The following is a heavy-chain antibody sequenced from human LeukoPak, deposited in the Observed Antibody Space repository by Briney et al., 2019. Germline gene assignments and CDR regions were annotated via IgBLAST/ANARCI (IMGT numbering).Heavy chain of an antibody. J-gene: IGHJ4*02. CDR3: AKDRYGSGSYYYTPHFDY. CDR1: GFTFSDYY. Sequence: GGSLRLSCAASGFTFSDYYMSWIRQAPGKGLEWVSYISSSGSTIYYADSVKGRFTISRDNSKNTLYLQMNSLRAEDTAVYYCAKDRYGSGSYYYTPHFDYWGQGTLVTVSS. V-gene: IGHV3-11*04. D-gene: IGHD3-10*01. CDR2: ISSSGSTI.